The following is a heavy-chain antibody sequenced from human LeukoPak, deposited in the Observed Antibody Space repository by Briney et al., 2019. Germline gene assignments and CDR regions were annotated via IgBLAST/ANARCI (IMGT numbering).Heavy chain of an antibody. D-gene: IGHD2-15*01. Sequence: GGSLRLSCAASGFTFSNYWMHWVRQAPGKGLVWVSRINSDGSGTTYADSVEGRFTISRDNAKNTLYLQMNSLRAEDTAVYYCARDLGYCSGGSCYSTGFVDSWGQGTLVTVSS. CDR2: INSDGSGT. CDR3: ARDLGYCSGGSCYSTGFVDS. V-gene: IGHV3-74*01. J-gene: IGHJ4*02. CDR1: GFTFSNYW.